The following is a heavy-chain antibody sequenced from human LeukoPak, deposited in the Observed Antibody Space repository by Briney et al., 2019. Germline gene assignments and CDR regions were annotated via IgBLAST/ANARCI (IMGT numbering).Heavy chain of an antibody. D-gene: IGHD6-19*01. V-gene: IGHV1-8*01. CDR2: MNPNSGNT. CDR3: ARGHLRGSSGEDYYYYYGMDV. J-gene: IGHJ6*02. CDR1: GYTFTSYD. Sequence: GASVKVSCTASGYTFTSYDINWVRQATGQGLEWMGWMNPNSGNTGYAQKFQGRVTMTRNTSISTAYMELSSLRSEDTAVYYCARGHLRGSSGEDYYYYYGMDVWGQGTTVTVSS.